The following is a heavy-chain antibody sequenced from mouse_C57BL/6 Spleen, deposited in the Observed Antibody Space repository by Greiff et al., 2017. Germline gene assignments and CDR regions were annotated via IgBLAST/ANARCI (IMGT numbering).Heavy chain of an antibody. V-gene: IGHV1-15*01. Sequence: VKLLESGAELVRPGASVTLSCKASGYTFTDYEMHWVKQTPVHGLEWIGAIDPETGGTAYNQKFKGKAILTADKSSSTAYMELRSLTSEDSAVYYCTRSGDYDGGFAYWGQGTLVTVSA. J-gene: IGHJ3*01. D-gene: IGHD2-4*01. CDR3: TRSGDYDGGFAY. CDR2: IDPETGGT. CDR1: GYTFTDYE.